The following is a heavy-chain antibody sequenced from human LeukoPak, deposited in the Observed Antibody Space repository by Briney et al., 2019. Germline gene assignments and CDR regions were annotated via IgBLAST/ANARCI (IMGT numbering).Heavy chain of an antibody. V-gene: IGHV4-59*11. J-gene: IGHJ4*02. CDR3: ARDSSGWLYYFDY. CDR1: GGSISTHY. D-gene: IGHD6-19*01. CDR2: VYHSGTT. Sequence: SETLSLTCTVSGGSISTHYWSWIRQPPGKGLEWIGYVYHSGTTNYNPSLKSRLTISVDTSKNQFSLRLSSVTAADTAVYYCARDSSGWLYYFDYWSQGALVTVSS.